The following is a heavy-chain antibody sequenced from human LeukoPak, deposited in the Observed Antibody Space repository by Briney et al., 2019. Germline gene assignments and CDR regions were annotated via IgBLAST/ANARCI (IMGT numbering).Heavy chain of an antibody. CDR2: INSDGSST. CDR3: ASGYSSDYGGNVY. J-gene: IGHJ4*02. V-gene: IGHV3-74*01. D-gene: IGHD4-23*01. Sequence: GGSLRLSCAASEFTFSTYWMHWVRQAPGKGLVWVSRINSDGSSTNYADSVKGRFTISRDNAKNTLYLQMNSLSIEDTAVYYCASGYSSDYGGNVYWGRGTLVTVSS. CDR1: EFTFSTYW.